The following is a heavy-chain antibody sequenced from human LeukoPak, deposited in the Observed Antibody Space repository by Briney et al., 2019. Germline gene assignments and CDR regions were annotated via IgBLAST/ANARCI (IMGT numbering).Heavy chain of an antibody. CDR3: ARDQGKGSGSYYGMDF. V-gene: IGHV3-33*01. J-gene: IGHJ4*02. Sequence: GRSLRLSCAASGFTFSSHGMHWVRQAPGKGLEWVALIWYDGSNKYNADSAKGRFTISRDNSKNTLYLQMNSLRAEDTAVYYCARDQGKGSGSYYGMDFWGQGSLVTVSS. D-gene: IGHD3-10*01. CDR2: IWYDGSNK. CDR1: GFTFSSHG.